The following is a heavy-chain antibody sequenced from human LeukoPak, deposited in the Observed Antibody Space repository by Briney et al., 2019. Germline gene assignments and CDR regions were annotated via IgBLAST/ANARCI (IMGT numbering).Heavy chain of an antibody. D-gene: IGHD2-2*02. J-gene: IGHJ6*03. Sequence: ASVKVSCKASGYTFTSYGISWVRQAPGQGLEWMGWISAYNGNTNYAQKLQGRVTMTTDTSTSTAYMELRSLGSDDTAVYYCARGWVVPAAIRGNYYYYMDVWGKGTTVTVSS. V-gene: IGHV1-18*01. CDR3: ARGWVVPAAIRGNYYYYMDV. CDR2: ISAYNGNT. CDR1: GYTFTSYG.